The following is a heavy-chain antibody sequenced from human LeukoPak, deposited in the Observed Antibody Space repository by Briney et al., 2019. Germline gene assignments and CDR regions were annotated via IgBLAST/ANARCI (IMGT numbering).Heavy chain of an antibody. J-gene: IGHJ6*02. V-gene: IGHV3-23*01. CDR2: MSGSGGST. Sequence: GGSLRLSCAASGFTFSTYAMSWVRQAPGKGLEWVSVMSGSGGSTYYPNSVKGRFTISRDNSKNTLYLQMNSLRAEDTAVYYCAKDNTYYYYYGMDVWGQGTTVTVSS. CDR1: GFTFSTYA. CDR3: AKDNTYYYYYGMDV.